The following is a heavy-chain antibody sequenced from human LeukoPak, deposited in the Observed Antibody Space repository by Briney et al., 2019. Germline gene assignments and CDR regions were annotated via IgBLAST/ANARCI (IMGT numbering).Heavy chain of an antibody. Sequence: GGSLRLSCSASGFNFSDYDMTWFRQAPGKGLEWVSSISGLSSHIYYGDSVKGRFSISRDNAKNSLYLQMNSLGAEDTAVYYCGRAFPPLRTSSAGDLWGQGTLVTVSS. J-gene: IGHJ4*02. CDR2: ISGLSSHI. CDR3: GRAFPPLRTSSAGDL. D-gene: IGHD3-16*01. CDR1: GFNFSDYD. V-gene: IGHV3-21*01.